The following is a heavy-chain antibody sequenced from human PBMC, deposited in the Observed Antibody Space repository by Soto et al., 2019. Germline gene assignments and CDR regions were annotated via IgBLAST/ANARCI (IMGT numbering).Heavy chain of an antibody. D-gene: IGHD4-17*01. CDR2: IYYSGST. CDR3: ARVAGDYGFYADY. Sequence: SETLSLTCTVSGGSISSGGYYWSWIRQHPGKGLEWIGYIYYSGSTYYNPSLKSRVTISVDTSKNQFSLKLSSVTAADTAVYYCARVAGDYGFYADYWGQGTLVTVSS. J-gene: IGHJ4*02. V-gene: IGHV4-31*03. CDR1: GGSISSGGYY.